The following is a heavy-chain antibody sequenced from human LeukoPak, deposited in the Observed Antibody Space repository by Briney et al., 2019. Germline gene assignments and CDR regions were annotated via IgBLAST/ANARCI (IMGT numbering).Heavy chain of an antibody. CDR3: ATDYSYGSGNYRAYDL. J-gene: IGHJ3*01. V-gene: IGHV1-18*01. D-gene: IGHD3-10*01. Sequence: ASVKVSCKASGYTFTSYGISWVRQAPGQGLEWMGWISAYNGNTNYAQKFQGRVTMTTDTSTGTAYMELRSLTSDDTAVYYCATDYSYGSGNYRAYDLWGQGTMVTVSS. CDR1: GYTFTSYG. CDR2: ISAYNGNT.